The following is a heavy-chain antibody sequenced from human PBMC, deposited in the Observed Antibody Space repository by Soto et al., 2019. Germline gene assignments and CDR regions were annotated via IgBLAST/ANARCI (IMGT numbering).Heavy chain of an antibody. CDR3: ARSAYSYGPFDY. V-gene: IGHV3-53*01. CDR2: IYSGGST. Sequence: EVQLVESGGGLIQPGGSLRLSCAASGFTVSSTYMSWLRQAPGKGLEWVSVIYSGGSTYYADSVKGRFTISRDNSKNTLYLQMNSLRAEDTAVYYCARSAYSYGPFDYWGQGTLVTVSS. J-gene: IGHJ4*02. CDR1: GFTVSSTY. D-gene: IGHD5-18*01.